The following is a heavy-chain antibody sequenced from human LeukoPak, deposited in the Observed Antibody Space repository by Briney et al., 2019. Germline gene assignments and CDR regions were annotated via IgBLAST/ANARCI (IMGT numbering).Heavy chain of an antibody. D-gene: IGHD3-22*01. J-gene: IGHJ4*02. Sequence: GASVKVSCKASGGTFSSYAISWVRQAPGQGLEWMGWISAYNGNTNYAQKLQGRVTMTTDTSTSTAYMELRSLRSDDTAVYYCARGWSDSSGYILADGFDYWGQGTLVTVSS. CDR3: ARGWSDSSGYILADGFDY. CDR2: ISAYNGNT. CDR1: GGTFSSYA. V-gene: IGHV1-18*01.